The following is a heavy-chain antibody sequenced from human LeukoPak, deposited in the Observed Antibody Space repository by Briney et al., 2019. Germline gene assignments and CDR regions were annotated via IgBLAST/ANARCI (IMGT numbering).Heavy chain of an antibody. CDR1: GYTFISYG. CDR3: ARVSPGGAFDI. CDR2: ISAYNGNT. V-gene: IGHV1-18*01. Sequence: ASVKVSCKASGYTFISYGIIWVRQAPGQGLEWMGWISAYNGNTNYAQKFQGRVTMTTDTSTSTAYMELSSLRSEDTAVYYCARVSPGGAFDIWGQGTMVTVSS. J-gene: IGHJ3*02.